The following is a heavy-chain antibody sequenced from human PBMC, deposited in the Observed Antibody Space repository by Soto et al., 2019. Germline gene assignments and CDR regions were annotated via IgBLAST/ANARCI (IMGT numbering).Heavy chain of an antibody. CDR3: ARDERGYCSSTSCYDYWYFDL. J-gene: IGHJ2*01. CDR2: INPSGGST. D-gene: IGHD2-2*01. Sequence: QVQLVQSGAEVKKPGASVKVSCKASGYTFTSYYMHWVRQAPGQGLEWMGIINPSGGSTSYAQKFQGRVTMTRDTSTSTVYMELSSLRSEDTAVYYCARDERGYCSSTSCYDYWYFDLWGRGTLVTVSS. V-gene: IGHV1-46*03. CDR1: GYTFTSYY.